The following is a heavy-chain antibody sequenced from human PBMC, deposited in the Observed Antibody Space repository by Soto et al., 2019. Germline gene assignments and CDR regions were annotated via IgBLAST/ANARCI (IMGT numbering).Heavy chain of an antibody. D-gene: IGHD4-17*01. J-gene: IGHJ6*03. Sequence: GSLRLSCAASGFTFSSYGMHWVRQAPGKGLEWVAVIWYDGSNKYYADSVKGRFTISRDNSKNTLYLQMNSLRAEDTAVYYCARDNYGDMGYYYYYMDVWGKGTTVTVSS. CDR3: ARDNYGDMGYYYYYMDV. CDR2: IWYDGSNK. V-gene: IGHV3-33*01. CDR1: GFTFSSYG.